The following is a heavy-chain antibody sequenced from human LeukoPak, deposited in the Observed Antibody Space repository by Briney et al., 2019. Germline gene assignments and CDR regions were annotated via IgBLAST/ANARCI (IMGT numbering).Heavy chain of an antibody. V-gene: IGHV4-34*01. CDR3: ARVSRVAARPFDY. D-gene: IGHD6-6*01. CDR1: GESFTGYY. CDR2: INDIGRT. J-gene: IGHJ4*02. Sequence: PSETLSLTCNVSGESFTGYYWSWIRQPPGGGLEWIGEINDIGRTNYNPSLASRVTISVDTSKNQFSLKLSSVTAADTAVYYCARVSRVAARPFDYWGQGTLVTVSS.